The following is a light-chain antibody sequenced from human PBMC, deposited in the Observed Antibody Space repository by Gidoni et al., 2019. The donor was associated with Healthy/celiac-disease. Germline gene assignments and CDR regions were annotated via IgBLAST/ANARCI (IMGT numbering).Light chain of an antibody. V-gene: IGKV1-33*01. CDR1: QDISNY. Sequence: DIQMTQSPSSLSASVGDRVTITCQASQDISNYLNWYQQKPGKAPKRLIYDAANLETGVPSRFSGSGSGTDFTFTTSSLQPEDIATYYCQQYDNRPPTFGQGTKLEIK. J-gene: IGKJ2*01. CDR2: DAA. CDR3: QQYDNRPPT.